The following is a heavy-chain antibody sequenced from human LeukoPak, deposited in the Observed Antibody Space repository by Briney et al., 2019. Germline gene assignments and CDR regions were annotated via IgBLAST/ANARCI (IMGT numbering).Heavy chain of an antibody. CDR2: ISWNSGSI. V-gene: IGHV3-9*01. D-gene: IGHD1-26*01. J-gene: IGHJ4*02. CDR3: AREIVGAARGRFDY. Sequence: VRSLRLSCAASGFTFDDYAMHWVRQAPGKGLEWVSGISWNSGSIGYADSVKGRFTISRDNAKNSLYLQMNSLRAEDTAVYYCAREIVGAARGRFDYWGQGTLVTVSS. CDR1: GFTFDDYA.